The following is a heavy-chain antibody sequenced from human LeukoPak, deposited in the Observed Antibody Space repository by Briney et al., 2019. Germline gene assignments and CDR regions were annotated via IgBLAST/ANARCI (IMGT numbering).Heavy chain of an antibody. CDR2: ISGRGASK. J-gene: IGHJ4*02. CDR1: RFTFSTYW. Sequence: GGSLRLSCAASRFTFSTYWMHWVRQAPGKGLEWVSGISGRGASKYYADSVKGRFTISRDNSKNTLYLQMNSLRAEDTAVYYCAKGVVVAPDVTPFDYWGQGTLVTVSS. V-gene: IGHV3-23*01. D-gene: IGHD2-2*01. CDR3: AKGVVVAPDVTPFDY.